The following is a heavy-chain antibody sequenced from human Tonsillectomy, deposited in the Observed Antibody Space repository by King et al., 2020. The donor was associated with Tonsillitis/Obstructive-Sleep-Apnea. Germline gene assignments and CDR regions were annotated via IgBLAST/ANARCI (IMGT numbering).Heavy chain of an antibody. J-gene: IGHJ4*02. CDR1: GYSFTSYW. CDR3: ARLNPTRDGYKISDY. V-gene: IGHV5-51*01. CDR2: IYPGYSDT. Sequence: QLVQSGAEVKKPGESLKISCKGSGYSFTSYWSGWVRQMPGKGLEWMGIIYPGYSDTRYSPSFQGQVTSSADKSISTAYLQWSSLKASDTAMYYCARLNPTRDGYKISDYWGQGTLVTVSS. D-gene: IGHD5-24*01.